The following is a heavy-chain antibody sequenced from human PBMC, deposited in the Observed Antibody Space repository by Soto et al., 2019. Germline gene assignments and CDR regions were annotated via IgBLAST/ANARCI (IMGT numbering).Heavy chain of an antibody. CDR2: INPNSGGT. CDR3: ARHWVDTAIQGHYYYYYGMDV. D-gene: IGHD5-18*01. Sequence: GASVEVSCKASGGTFSSYAISWVRQAPGQGLEWMGWINPNSGGTNYAQKFQGRVTMTRDTSISTAYMELSRLRSDDTAVYYCARHWVDTAIQGHYYYYYGMDVWGQGTTVTVSS. CDR1: GGTFSSYA. J-gene: IGHJ6*02. V-gene: IGHV1-2*02.